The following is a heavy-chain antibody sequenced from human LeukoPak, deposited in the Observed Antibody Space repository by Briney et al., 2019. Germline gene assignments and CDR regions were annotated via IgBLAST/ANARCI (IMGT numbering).Heavy chain of an antibody. J-gene: IGHJ4*02. D-gene: IGHD6-19*01. CDR3: ARQQWLDGAYYFDY. CDR1: GFTFSSYS. V-gene: IGHV3-21*01. CDR2: ISSSSSYI. Sequence: GGSLSLSCAASGFTFSSYSMNWVRQAPGKGLEWVSCISSSSSYIYYADSVKGGFTIYRDNAKTSLYLQMNSLRAEDTAVYYCARQQWLDGAYYFDYWGQGTLVTVSS.